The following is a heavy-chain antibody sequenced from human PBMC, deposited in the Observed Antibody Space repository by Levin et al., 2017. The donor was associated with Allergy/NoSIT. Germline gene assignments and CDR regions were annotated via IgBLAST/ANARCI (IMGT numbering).Heavy chain of an antibody. D-gene: IGHD1-7*01. CDR3: ARDGDRYNWNSGWFDP. CDR1: GFTFSSYG. CDR2: IWYDGSNK. V-gene: IGHV3-33*01. Sequence: GESLKISCAASGFTFSSYGMHWVRQAPGKGLEWVAVIWYDGSNKYYADSVKGRFTISRDNSKNTLYLQMNSLRAEDTAVYYCARDGDRYNWNSGWFDPWGQGTLVTVSS. J-gene: IGHJ5*02.